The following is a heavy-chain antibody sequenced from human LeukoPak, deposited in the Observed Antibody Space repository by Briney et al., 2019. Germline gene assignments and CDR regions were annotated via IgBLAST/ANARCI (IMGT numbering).Heavy chain of an antibody. D-gene: IGHD3-22*01. CDR2: IYYSGST. J-gene: IGHJ5*02. V-gene: IGHV4-59*01. CDR1: GGSISSYY. CDR3: ARTITYYYDSSGYNWFDP. Sequence: PSETLSLTCTVSGGSISSYYWSWIRQPPGKGLEWIGYIYYSGSTNYNPSLKSRVTISVDMSKNQFSLKLSSVTAADTAVYYCARTITYYYDSSGYNWFDPWGQGTLVTVSS.